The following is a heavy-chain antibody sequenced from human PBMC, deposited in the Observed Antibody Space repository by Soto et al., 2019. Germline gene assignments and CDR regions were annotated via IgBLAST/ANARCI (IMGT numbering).Heavy chain of an antibody. J-gene: IGHJ4*02. CDR1: GFTFSSYA. CDR2: ISGSGGST. CDR3: TKDPALPLIVVVPAATVGNGELDY. V-gene: IGHV3-23*01. Sequence: EVQLLESGGGLVQPGGSLRLSCAASGFTFSSYAMSWVRQAPGKGLEWVSAISGSGGSTYYADSVKGRFTISRDNSKNTLYLQMNSLRAEDTAVYYCTKDPALPLIVVVPAATVGNGELDYWGQGTLVTVSS. D-gene: IGHD2-2*01.